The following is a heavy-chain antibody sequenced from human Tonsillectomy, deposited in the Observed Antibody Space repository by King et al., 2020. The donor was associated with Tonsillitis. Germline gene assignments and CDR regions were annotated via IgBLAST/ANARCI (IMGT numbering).Heavy chain of an antibody. CDR2: ISAYNGNT. V-gene: IGHV1-18*04. Sequence: VQLVESGAEVKKPGASVKVSCKASGYTFTSYGISWVRQAPGQGLEWMGWISAYNGNTNYAQKLQGRVTMTTDTPTSTAYMELRSLRSDDTAVYYCARDQVGVVGWGEDYGSGSLLDYWGQGTLVTVSS. D-gene: IGHD3-10*01. J-gene: IGHJ4*02. CDR3: ARDQVGVVGWGEDYGSGSLLDY. CDR1: GYTFTSYG.